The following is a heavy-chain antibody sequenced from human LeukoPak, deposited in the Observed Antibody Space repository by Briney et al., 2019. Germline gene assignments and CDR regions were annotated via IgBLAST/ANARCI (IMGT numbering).Heavy chain of an antibody. CDR1: GFTFSSYG. D-gene: IGHD3-10*01. J-gene: IGHJ4*02. V-gene: IGHV3-33*01. Sequence: PGGSLRLSCAASGFTFSSYGMHWVRQAPGKGLEWVAVIWYDGSSQFYADSVKGRFTISRDNSKNTLYLQMNSLRAEDTAVYYCARDLSPVVRASPMGYWGQGTLVTVSS. CDR2: IWYDGSSQ. CDR3: ARDLSPVVRASPMGY.